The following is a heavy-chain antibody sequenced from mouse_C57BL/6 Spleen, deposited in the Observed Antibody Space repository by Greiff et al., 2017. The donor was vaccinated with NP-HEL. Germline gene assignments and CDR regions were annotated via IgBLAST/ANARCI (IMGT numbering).Heavy chain of an antibody. Sequence: VQLQESGAELVKPGASVKISCKASGYAFSSYWMNWVKQRPGKGLEWIGQIYPGDGDTNYNGKFKGKATLTADKSSSTAYMQLSSLTSEDSAVYFCAREAITTVVEGAWFAYWGQGTLVTVSA. CDR1: GYAFSSYW. D-gene: IGHD1-1*01. CDR3: AREAITTVVEGAWFAY. J-gene: IGHJ3*01. V-gene: IGHV1-80*01. CDR2: IYPGDGDT.